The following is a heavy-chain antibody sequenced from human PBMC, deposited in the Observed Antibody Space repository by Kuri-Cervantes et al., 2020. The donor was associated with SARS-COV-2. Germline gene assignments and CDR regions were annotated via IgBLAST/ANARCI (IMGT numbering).Heavy chain of an antibody. V-gene: IGHV3-15*01. J-gene: IGHJ4*02. CDR3: TTDLHSVTNIFDH. CDR2: IKSKTDGGTT. D-gene: IGHD4-17*01. Sequence: GESLKISCAASGFTFSNAWMGWVRQAPGKGLEWVGRIKSKTDGGTTDYAAPVKGRFTISRDDSKNTLYLQMNSLKTEDTAVYYCTTDLHSVTNIFDHWGQGTLVTVSS. CDR1: GFTFSNAW.